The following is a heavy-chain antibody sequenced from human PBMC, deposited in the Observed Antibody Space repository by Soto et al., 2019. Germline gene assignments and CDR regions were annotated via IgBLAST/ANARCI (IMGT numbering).Heavy chain of an antibody. CDR1: GGSFSGYY. CDR3: AGGRGDGYNQHWYFDL. D-gene: IGHD3-10*01. J-gene: IGHJ2*01. CDR2: INHSGST. V-gene: IGHV4-34*01. Sequence: QVHLQQWGAGLLKPSETLSLTCAVYGGSFSGYYWSWIRQPPGKGLEWIGEINHSGSTNYNPSLKSRASVSVGTANNQCSLKLSSVTAADTAVYYCAGGRGDGYNQHWYFDLWGRGTLVTVSS.